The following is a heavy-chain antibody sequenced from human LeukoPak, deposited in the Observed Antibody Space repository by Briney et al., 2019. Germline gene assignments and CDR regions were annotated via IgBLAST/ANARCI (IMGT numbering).Heavy chain of an antibody. D-gene: IGHD5-12*01. V-gene: IGHV3-23*01. J-gene: IGHJ5*02. CDR3: AKAFSAYENWPPNWFDP. CDR2: ISGSGGGT. Sequence: GGSLRLSCSASGFTFSTFAMSWVRQAPGKGLEWVSAISGSGGGTYYADSVKGRLTISRDNSKNTLYLQMSSLRAEDTAVYYCAKAFSAYENWPPNWFDPWGQGTLVTVSS. CDR1: GFTFSTFA.